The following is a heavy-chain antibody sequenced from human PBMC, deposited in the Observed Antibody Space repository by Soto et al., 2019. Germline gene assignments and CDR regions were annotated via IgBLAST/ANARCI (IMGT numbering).Heavy chain of an antibody. V-gene: IGHV4-59*01. CDR2: VYHSWST. Sequence: SSETLSLTCTVSGGSISSDYWNWIRQPPGKGLEWIGYVYHSWSTKYNPSLKSRVTISVDTSKNQLSLKLSSVTAADTAVYYCARFGTSPNGNWFDPWGQGTLVTVPQ. CDR1: GGSISSDY. D-gene: IGHD3-10*01. J-gene: IGHJ5*02. CDR3: ARFGTSPNGNWFDP.